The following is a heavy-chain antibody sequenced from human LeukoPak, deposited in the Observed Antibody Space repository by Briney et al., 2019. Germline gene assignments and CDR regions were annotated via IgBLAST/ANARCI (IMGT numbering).Heavy chain of an antibody. V-gene: IGHV3-74*01. CDR3: ARDSGSSSHDWYFDL. J-gene: IGHJ2*01. D-gene: IGHD6-6*01. CDR1: EFTFSMNW. Sequence: PGGSLILSCAASEFTFSMNWMNWVRQAPGKGLVWVSRINSDGSATSYSDSVKGRFTISRDNAKNTLYLQMSSLRVEDTAVYYCARDSGSSSHDWYFDLWGPGTLVTVSS. CDR2: INSDGSAT.